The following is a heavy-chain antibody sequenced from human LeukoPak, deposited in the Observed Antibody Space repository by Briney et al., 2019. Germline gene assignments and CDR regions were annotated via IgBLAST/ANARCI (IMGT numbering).Heavy chain of an antibody. V-gene: IGHV3-23*01. Sequence: GGSLRLSCAASGFTFSSYAMSWVRQAPGKGLEWVSAISGSGGSTYYADSVKGRFTISRDNSKNTLYLQMNSLKAEDTAVYYCAKSQSSDYYYYGMDVWGQGTTVTVSS. CDR2: ISGSGGST. CDR3: AKSQSSDYYYYGMDV. D-gene: IGHD3-22*01. CDR1: GFTFSSYA. J-gene: IGHJ6*02.